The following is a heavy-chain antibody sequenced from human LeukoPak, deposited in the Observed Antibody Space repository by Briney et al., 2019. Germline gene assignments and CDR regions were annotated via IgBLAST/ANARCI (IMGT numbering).Heavy chain of an antibody. J-gene: IGHJ4*02. V-gene: IGHV3-48*04. CDR2: IVGSSSTI. CDR3: ATDSPETAAFDY. D-gene: IGHD1-1*01. Sequence: PGGSLRLSCAASGFSFSTYSMNWVRQAPGKGLEWVSYIVGSSSTIYYADSVKGRFTISRDNAKNSLYLQMDSLRAEDTAVYYCATDSPETAAFDYWGQGTLSPSPQ. CDR1: GFSFSTYS.